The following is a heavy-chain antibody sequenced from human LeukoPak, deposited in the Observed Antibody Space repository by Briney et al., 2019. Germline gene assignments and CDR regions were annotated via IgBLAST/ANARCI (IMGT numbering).Heavy chain of an antibody. Sequence: SETLSLTCTVSGYSISSGYYWGWIRQPPGKGLEWIGSIHHSGSTNYNPSLKSRVTISLDTSKNQFSLKLSSVTAADTAVYYCARGLGSGSYYYFDYWGQGTLVTVSS. CDR2: IHHSGST. V-gene: IGHV4-38-2*02. J-gene: IGHJ4*02. CDR1: GYSISSGYY. D-gene: IGHD3-10*01. CDR3: ARGLGSGSYYYFDY.